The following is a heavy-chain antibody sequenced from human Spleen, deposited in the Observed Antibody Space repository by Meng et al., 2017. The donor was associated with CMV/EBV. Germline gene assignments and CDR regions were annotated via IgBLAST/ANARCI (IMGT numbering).Heavy chain of an antibody. Sequence: GGSLRLSCAASGFMFSSYAMNWVRQAPGKGLEWVSVIYSGGMTTYYADSVKGRFTISRDSAKNSLYLQMNSLRAEDTAVYYCARRGYSAYTPFNYWGRGTLVTVSS. J-gene: IGHJ4*02. CDR3: ARRGYSAYTPFNY. CDR2: IYSGGMTT. V-gene: IGHV3-23*03. D-gene: IGHD5-12*01. CDR1: GFMFSSYA.